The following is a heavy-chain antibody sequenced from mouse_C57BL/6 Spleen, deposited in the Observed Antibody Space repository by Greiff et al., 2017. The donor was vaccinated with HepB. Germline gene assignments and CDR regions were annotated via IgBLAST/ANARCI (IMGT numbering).Heavy chain of an antibody. D-gene: IGHD1-1*01. Sequence: VQLQESGAELVRPGTSVKMSCKASGYTFTNYWIGWAKQRPGHGLEWIGDIYPGGGYTNYNEKFKGKATLTADKSSSTAYMQFSSLTSEDSAIYYCARRGTVVAFDYWGQGTTLTVSS. CDR2: IYPGGGYT. V-gene: IGHV1-63*01. CDR1: GYTFTNYW. J-gene: IGHJ2*01. CDR3: ARRGTVVAFDY.